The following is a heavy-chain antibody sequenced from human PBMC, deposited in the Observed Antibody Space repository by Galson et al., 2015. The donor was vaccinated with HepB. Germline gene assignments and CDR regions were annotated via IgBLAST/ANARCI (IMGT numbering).Heavy chain of an antibody. J-gene: IGHJ4*02. CDR1: GFTFSNYG. D-gene: IGHD1-26*01. Sequence: SLRLSCAASGFTFSNYGTHWVRQAPGKGLEWVSTISSAGSSQYYPDSVKGRFTVSRDNSKNMMYLQVDSLRAEGTAVFYCARDAMGRGSGSYSAFDYWGQGILVTVSS. CDR3: ARDAMGRGSGSYSAFDY. CDR2: ISSAGSSQ. V-gene: IGHV3-30*05.